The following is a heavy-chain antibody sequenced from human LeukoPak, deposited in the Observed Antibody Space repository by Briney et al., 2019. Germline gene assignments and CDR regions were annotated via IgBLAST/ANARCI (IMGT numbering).Heavy chain of an antibody. CDR3: ARDDGYSSSWEGDY. CDR2: MNPNSGNT. Sequence: ASVKVSCKASGYTFTSYDINWVRQATGQGLEWMGWMNPNSGNTGYAQKFQGRVTMTRNTSISTAYMELSSLRSEDTAVYYCARDDGYSSSWEGDYWGQGTLVTVSS. D-gene: IGHD6-6*01. CDR1: GYTFTSYD. V-gene: IGHV1-8*01. J-gene: IGHJ4*02.